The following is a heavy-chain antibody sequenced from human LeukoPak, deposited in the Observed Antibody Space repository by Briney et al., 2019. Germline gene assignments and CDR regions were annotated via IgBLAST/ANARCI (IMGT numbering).Heavy chain of an antibody. D-gene: IGHD2-8*01. CDR2: IIPIFGTA. V-gene: IGHV1-69*01. CDR3: ASGPSGYCTNGVCYYFDY. CDR1: GGTLSSYA. J-gene: IGHJ4*02. Sequence: ASVKVSCKASGGTLSSYAISWVRQAPGQVLEWMGGIIPIFGTANYAQKFQGRVTITADESTSTAYMELSSLRSEDTAVYYCASGPSGYCTNGVCYYFDYWGQGTLVTVSS.